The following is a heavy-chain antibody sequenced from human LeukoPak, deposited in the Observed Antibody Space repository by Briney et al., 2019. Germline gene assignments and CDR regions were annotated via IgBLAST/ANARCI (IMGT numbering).Heavy chain of an antibody. D-gene: IGHD6-25*01. Sequence: SETLSLTCAVYGGSFSGYYWSWIRQPPGKGLEWIGEISHSGSTNYNPSLKSRVTISVDTSKNQFSLKLSSVTSADTAVYYCARQRALGDYYYYYGMDVWGEGTTVTVSS. CDR1: GGSFSGYY. J-gene: IGHJ6*04. V-gene: IGHV4-34*01. CDR3: ARQRALGDYYYYYGMDV. CDR2: ISHSGST.